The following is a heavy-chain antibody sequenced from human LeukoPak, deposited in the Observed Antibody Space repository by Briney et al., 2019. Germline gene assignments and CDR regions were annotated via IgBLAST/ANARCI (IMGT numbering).Heavy chain of an antibody. V-gene: IGHV3-21*01. J-gene: IGHJ4*02. D-gene: IGHD3-22*01. CDR1: GFTFSSYG. CDR2: ISSSSSSYV. Sequence: PGGSLRLSCAASGFTFSSYGMHWVRQAPGKGLEWVSSISSSSSSYVYYADSVKGRFTISRDNAKNSLYLQMNSLRAEDTAVYYCARDIYYDSSGYYVYWGQGTLVTVSS. CDR3: ARDIYYDSSGYYVY.